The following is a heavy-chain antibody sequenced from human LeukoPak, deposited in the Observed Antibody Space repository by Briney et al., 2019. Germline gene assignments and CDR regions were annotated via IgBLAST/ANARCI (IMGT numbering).Heavy chain of an antibody. D-gene: IGHD3-10*01. CDR1: GGSFSGYY. CDR2: INHSGST. J-gene: IGHJ6*04. CDR3: ARGPDYYGSGSQYGMDV. Sequence: SETLSLTCAVYGGSFSGYYWSWIRQPPGKRLEWIGEINHSGSTNYNPSLKSRVTISVDTSKNQFSLKLSSVTAADTAVYYCARGPDYYGSGSQYGMDVWGKGTTVTVSS. V-gene: IGHV4-34*01.